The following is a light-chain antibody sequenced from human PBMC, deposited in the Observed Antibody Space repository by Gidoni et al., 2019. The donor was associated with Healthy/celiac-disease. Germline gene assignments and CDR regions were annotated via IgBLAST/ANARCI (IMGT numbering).Light chain of an antibody. V-gene: IGKV1-33*01. J-gene: IGKJ3*01. Sequence: DIQMTQSPSSLSASVGARVTITCQASQDISNYLNGYQQKPGKAPKHLIYDASNLETGVPPRFSGRGSGTDFTFTISSLQPEDIATYYCQQYDNLPLTFGPGTKVDIK. CDR1: QDISNY. CDR2: DAS. CDR3: QQYDNLPLT.